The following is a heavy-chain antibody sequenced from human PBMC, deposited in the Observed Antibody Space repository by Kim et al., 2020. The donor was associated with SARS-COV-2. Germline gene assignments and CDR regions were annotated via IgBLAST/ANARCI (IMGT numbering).Heavy chain of an antibody. Sequence: GGSLRLSCAASGFTVSSNYMSWVRQAPGKGLEWVSVIYSGGSTYYADSVKGRFTISRDNSKNTLYLQMNSLRAEDTAVYYCARELFYGPSKSYYYYGMDVWGQGTTVTVSS. J-gene: IGHJ6*02. CDR3: ARELFYGPSKSYYYYGMDV. D-gene: IGHD3-10*01. CDR1: GFTVSSNY. V-gene: IGHV3-53*01. CDR2: IYSGGST.